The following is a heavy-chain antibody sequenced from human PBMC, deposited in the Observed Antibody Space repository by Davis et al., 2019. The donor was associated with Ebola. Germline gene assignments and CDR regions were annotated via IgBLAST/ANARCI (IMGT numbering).Heavy chain of an antibody. V-gene: IGHV3-21*04. J-gene: IGHJ5*02. CDR2: ISSSSSYI. CDR1: GFTFSSYA. Sequence: GESLKISCAASGFTFSSYAMSWVRQAPGKGLEWVSSISSSSSYIYYADSVKGRFTISRDNAKNSLYLQMNSLRAEDTAVYYCARVEYCSGGSCYRGWFDPWGQGTLVTVSS. D-gene: IGHD2-15*01. CDR3: ARVEYCSGGSCYRGWFDP.